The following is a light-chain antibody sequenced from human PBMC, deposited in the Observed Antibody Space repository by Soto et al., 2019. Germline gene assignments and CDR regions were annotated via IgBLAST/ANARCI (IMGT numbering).Light chain of an antibody. CDR3: QQYGGAPFT. CDR1: QSVSSY. V-gene: IGKV3-20*01. CDR2: GGA. Sequence: EIVLTQSPATLSLSPGERATLSCRASQSVSSYLAWYQQKPGQTPRLLIYGGATRATDVPDRFSGSGSGTDFALTISGLEPEDSAVYYCQQYGGAPFTFGPGTRVDVK. J-gene: IGKJ3*01.